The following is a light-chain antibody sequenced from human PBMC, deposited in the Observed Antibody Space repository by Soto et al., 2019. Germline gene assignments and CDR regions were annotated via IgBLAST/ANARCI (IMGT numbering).Light chain of an antibody. CDR3: QQRSNLPRT. CDR2: HAS. J-gene: IGKJ1*01. V-gene: IGKV3-11*01. Sequence: EIGLTQSQATLSFAPGERATLSCRASQSVSSYLAWYQQKPGQAPRLLIYHASNRATGIPARFSGSGSGTDFTLTISSLGPEDFAVYYCQQRSNLPRTFGQGTKVEIK. CDR1: QSVSSY.